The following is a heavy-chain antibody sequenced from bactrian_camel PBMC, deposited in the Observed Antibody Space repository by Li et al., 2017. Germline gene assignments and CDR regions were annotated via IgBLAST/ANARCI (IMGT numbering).Heavy chain of an antibody. CDR1: VSSANDYC. D-gene: IGHD1*01. Sequence: HVQLVESGGGSVQAGGSLRLSCAVSVSSANDYCLGWFRQASGKEREGVARIATIGGSTYYADSVKGRFTISQDKAKNTLYLQMNSLKPEDTGMYYCAADRRLYCRGGPIALRDFGYWGQGTQVTVS. J-gene: IGHJ6*01. CDR2: IATIGGST. V-gene: IGHV3S63*01. CDR3: AADRRLYCRGGPIALRDFGY.